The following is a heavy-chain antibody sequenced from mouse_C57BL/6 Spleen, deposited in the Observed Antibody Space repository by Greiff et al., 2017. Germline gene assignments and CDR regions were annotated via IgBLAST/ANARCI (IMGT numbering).Heavy chain of an antibody. D-gene: IGHD1-1*01. CDR2: IDPSDSET. Sequence: QVQLQQPGAELVRPGSSVKLSCKASGYTFTSYWMHWVKQRPIQGLEWIGNIDPSDSETHYTQKFKDKATLTVDTSSSTSYMQLSILTSEDSAFYYCARSYCYGSSVYAYFAVWGTGTMVTVSA. V-gene: IGHV1-52*01. CDR1: GYTFTSYW. J-gene: IGHJ1*03. CDR3: ARSYCYGSSVYAYFAV.